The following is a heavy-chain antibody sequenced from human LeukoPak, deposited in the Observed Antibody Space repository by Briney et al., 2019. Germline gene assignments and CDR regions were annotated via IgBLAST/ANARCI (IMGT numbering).Heavy chain of an antibody. D-gene: IGHD3-16*02. V-gene: IGHV3-21*01. CDR2: ISSSSSYI. CDR3: ARDQWENYVWGSYLFDY. Sequence: GGSLRLSCAASGFTFSSYSMNWVRQAPGKGLEWVSSISSSSSYIYYADSVKGRFTISRDNAKNSLYLQMNSLRAEDTAVYYCARDQWENYVWGSYLFDYWGQGTLVTVSS. CDR1: GFTFSSYS. J-gene: IGHJ4*02.